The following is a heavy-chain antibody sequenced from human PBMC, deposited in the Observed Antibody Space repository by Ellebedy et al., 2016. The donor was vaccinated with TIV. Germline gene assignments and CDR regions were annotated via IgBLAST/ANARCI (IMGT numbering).Heavy chain of an antibody. CDR3: ASLCCTSDNTPLGELCFDP. CDR1: GGSFSGYY. D-gene: IGHD2-8*02. Sequence: MPSETLSLTCAVYGGSFSGYYWSWIRQPPGKGLEWIGEINHSGSTNYNPSLKSRVTISVDTSKNQFSLKLSSVTAAATAVYYCASLCCTSDNTPLGELCFDPWGQGTLVTVSS. CDR2: INHSGST. V-gene: IGHV4-34*01. J-gene: IGHJ5*02.